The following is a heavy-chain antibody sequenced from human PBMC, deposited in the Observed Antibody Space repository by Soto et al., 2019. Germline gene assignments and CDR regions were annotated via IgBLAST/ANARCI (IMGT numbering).Heavy chain of an antibody. Sequence: EVQLLESGGGLVQPGGSLRLSCAASGFSFNSYAMTWVRQAPGKGLEWVSDITGSGGSTYYADSVKGRFTISRDNSKNTLSLQMNSLRGEDTAVYYCGTIGSWYYIDYWGQGTLVTVSS. V-gene: IGHV3-23*01. CDR3: GTIGSWYYIDY. CDR2: ITGSGGST. D-gene: IGHD6-13*01. CDR1: GFSFNSYA. J-gene: IGHJ4*02.